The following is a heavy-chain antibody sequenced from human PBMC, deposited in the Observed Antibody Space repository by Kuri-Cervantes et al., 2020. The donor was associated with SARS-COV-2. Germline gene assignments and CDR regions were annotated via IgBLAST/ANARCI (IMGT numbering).Heavy chain of an antibody. CDR1: GFTFSNAW. V-gene: IGHV3-15*01. CDR2: IKSKTDGGTT. CDR3: ARDPVTMVRGLVRPSLLPDY. Sequence: GGSLRLSCAASGFTFSNAWMSWVRQAPGKGLEWVGRIKSKTDGGTTDYAAPVKGRFTISRDDSKNTLYLQMNSLRAEDTAVYYCARDPVTMVRGLVRPSLLPDYWGQGTLVTVSS. D-gene: IGHD3-10*01. J-gene: IGHJ4*02.